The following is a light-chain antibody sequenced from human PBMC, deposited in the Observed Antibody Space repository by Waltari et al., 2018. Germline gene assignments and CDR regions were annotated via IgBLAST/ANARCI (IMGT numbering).Light chain of an antibody. V-gene: IGLV8-61*01. CDR3: VLYGGNGIWV. CDR1: SSSVPPTGY. J-gene: IGLJ3*02. Sequence: TVVTQEPAFYVSPGGTLTLTCPFTSSSVPPTGYPPWYQQTPGQAPRTLIYSTNIRSSGVPDRFSGSIIGNKAALTITGAQADDESDYYCVLYGGNGIWVFGGGTRLTVL. CDR2: STN.